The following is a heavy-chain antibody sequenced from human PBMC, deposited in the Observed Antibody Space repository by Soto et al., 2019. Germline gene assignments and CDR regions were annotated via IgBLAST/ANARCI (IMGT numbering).Heavy chain of an antibody. Sequence: QVQLVESGGGVVQPGRSLRLSCAASGFTFSDYVMHWVRQAPGKGLEWVALISFDGSNQYFADSVKGRFTISRDNSWTTLYLQMNSLRVEDTAVYYCAKDLGYYFDHWGQGALVTVSS. D-gene: IGHD7-27*01. CDR3: AKDLGYYFDH. J-gene: IGHJ4*02. CDR2: ISFDGSNQ. CDR1: GFTFSDYV. V-gene: IGHV3-30*18.